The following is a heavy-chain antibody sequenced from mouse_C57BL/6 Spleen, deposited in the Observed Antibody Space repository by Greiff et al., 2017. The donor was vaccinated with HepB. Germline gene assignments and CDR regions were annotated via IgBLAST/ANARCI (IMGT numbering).Heavy chain of an antibody. D-gene: IGHD1-1*01. CDR1: GFTFTDYY. CDR3: ARSFPYCYGYSLFDY. Sequence: EVQRVESGGGLVQPGGSLSLSCAASGFTFTDYYMSWVRQPPGKALEWLGFIRNKANGYTTEYSASVKGRFTISRDNSHSILYLRMNALRAEDSVTYYCARSFPYCYGYSLFDYWGQGTTLTVSS. J-gene: IGHJ2*01. CDR2: IRNKANGYTT. V-gene: IGHV7-3*01.